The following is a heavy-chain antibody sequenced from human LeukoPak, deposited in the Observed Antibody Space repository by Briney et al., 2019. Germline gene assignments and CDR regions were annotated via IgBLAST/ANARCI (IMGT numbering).Heavy chain of an antibody. CDR2: IIPIFGTA. D-gene: IGHD6-13*01. CDR1: GGTFSSYA. V-gene: IGHV1-69*13. CDR3: AAAGGVAAAGTMGWFDP. Sequence: SVKVSCKASGGTFSSYAISWVRQAPGQGLEWMGGIIPIFGTANYAQKFQGRVTITADESTSTAYMELSSLRSEDTAVYYRAAAGGVAAAGTMGWFDPWGQGTLVTVSS. J-gene: IGHJ5*02.